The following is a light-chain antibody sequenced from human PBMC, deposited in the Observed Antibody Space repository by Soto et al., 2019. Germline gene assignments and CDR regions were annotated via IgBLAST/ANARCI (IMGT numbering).Light chain of an antibody. Sequence: QSALTQPASVSGSPGQSITISCTGTTTDIGTYNYVSWYQHHPGKAPKLILYEVSNRPSGVSTRFSGSKSGNTASLTISGLKAEDEADYYCSSYTISKKGVFGGGTKVTVL. V-gene: IGLV2-14*01. CDR2: EVS. CDR1: TTDIGTYNY. CDR3: SSYTISKKGV. J-gene: IGLJ3*02.